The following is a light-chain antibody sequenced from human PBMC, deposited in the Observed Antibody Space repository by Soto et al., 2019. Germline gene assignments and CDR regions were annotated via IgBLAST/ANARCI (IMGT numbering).Light chain of an antibody. CDR3: RQYNSYLIT. J-gene: IGKJ5*01. CDR2: KAS. V-gene: IGKV1-5*03. Sequence: DIQMTQSPSTLSASVGARVTITCRASQSISSWLAWYQQKPGKAPKLLIYKASSLESGVPSRFSGSGSGTEFTLTISSLQPDDFATYYCRQYNSYLITFGQGTRLDIK. CDR1: QSISSW.